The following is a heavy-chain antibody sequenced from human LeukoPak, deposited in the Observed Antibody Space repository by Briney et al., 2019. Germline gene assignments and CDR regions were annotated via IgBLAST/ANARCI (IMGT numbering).Heavy chain of an antibody. Sequence: VGSLRLSCAPSGFIFRDPNMDCVPLAPGEGLECVCRIRNRAQRYTTVYAASVSSRSTISRDDSRNSLYLQMNSLEAEDTAVYYCGRALVRSSGNYYFDYWGQGTLVTVP. CDR3: GRALVRSSGNYYFDY. V-gene: IGHV3-72*01. CDR2: IRNRAQRYTT. CDR1: GFIFRDPN. J-gene: IGHJ4*01. D-gene: IGHD3-10*01.